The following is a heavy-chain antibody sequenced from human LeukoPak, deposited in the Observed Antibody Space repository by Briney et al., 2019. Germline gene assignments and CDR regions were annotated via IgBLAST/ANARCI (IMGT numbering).Heavy chain of an antibody. CDR1: GGSFSGYY. CDR2: INHSGST. CDR3: ARDRYYYDSSGFRLFDY. Sequence: SETLSLTCAVYGGSFSGYYWSWIRQPPGKGLEWIGEINHSGSTNYNPSLKSRVTISVDTSKNQFSLKLSSVTVADTAVYYCARDRYYYDSSGFRLFDYWGQGTLVTVSS. V-gene: IGHV4-34*01. D-gene: IGHD3-22*01. J-gene: IGHJ4*02.